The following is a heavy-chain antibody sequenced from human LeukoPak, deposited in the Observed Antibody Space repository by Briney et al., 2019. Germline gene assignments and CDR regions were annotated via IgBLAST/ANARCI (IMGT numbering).Heavy chain of an antibody. CDR2: VYTSGNT. J-gene: IGHJ5*02. D-gene: IGHD3-10*01. CDR3: ARDNPAGP. Sequence: PSETLSLTCTVSGGSISGYSWSWIRQSAGKGLEWIGRVYTSGNTNYNPSFKSRVTMSIDTSKKQFSLKLRSVTAADTAVYYCARDNPAGPWGQGNPVTVSS. V-gene: IGHV4-4*07. CDR1: GGSISGYS.